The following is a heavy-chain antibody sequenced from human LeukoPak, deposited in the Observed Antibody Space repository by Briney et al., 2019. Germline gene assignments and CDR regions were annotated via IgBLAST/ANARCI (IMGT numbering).Heavy chain of an antibody. CDR2: FDPEDGET. V-gene: IGHV1-24*01. D-gene: IGHD6-13*01. J-gene: IGHJ4*02. CDR1: GYTLTELS. Sequence: ASVKVSCKVSGYTLTELSMHWVRQAPGKGLEWMGGFDPEDGETIYAQKFQGRVTMTEDTSTDTAYMELSSLRSEDTAVYYCATLDSSSWSSAFDYWGQGTLVTVSS. CDR3: ATLDSSSWSSAFDY.